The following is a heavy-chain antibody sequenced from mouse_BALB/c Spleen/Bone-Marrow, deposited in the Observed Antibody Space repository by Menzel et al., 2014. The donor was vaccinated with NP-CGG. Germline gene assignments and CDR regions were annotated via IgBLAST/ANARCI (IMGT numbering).Heavy chain of an antibody. CDR2: INPESSTI. J-gene: IGHJ2*01. CDR1: GFDFSRYW. D-gene: IGHD1-2*01. V-gene: IGHV4-1*02. Sequence: DVMLVESGGGLVQPGGSLKLSCTASGFDFSRYWMSWVRQAPGKGLQWIGEINPESSTINYSPSLKDKFIISRGNAKNTLYLQMSKVRSEDTALYYCARLTYYGLTDYWGQGTTLTVSS. CDR3: ARLTYYGLTDY.